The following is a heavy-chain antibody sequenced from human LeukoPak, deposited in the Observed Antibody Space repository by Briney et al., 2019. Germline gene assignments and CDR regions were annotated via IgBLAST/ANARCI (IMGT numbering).Heavy chain of an antibody. CDR2: ISSSSSYI. J-gene: IGHJ4*02. Sequence: GGSLILSCAASGFTFSSYSMNWVRQAPGKGLEWVSSISSSSSYIYYADSVKGRFTISRDNAKNSLYLQMNSLRAEDTAVYYCAREAGDYVIDYWGQGTLVTVSS. CDR1: GFTFSSYS. CDR3: AREAGDYVIDY. V-gene: IGHV3-21*01. D-gene: IGHD4-17*01.